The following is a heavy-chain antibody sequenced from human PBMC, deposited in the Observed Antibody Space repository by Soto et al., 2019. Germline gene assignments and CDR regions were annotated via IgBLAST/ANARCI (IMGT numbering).Heavy chain of an antibody. Sequence: SCPTLVNPTQTLTLTCTFSGFSLTSGVVGXGRIRQPPGEALEWLALIYWNDEQYYNPSLRNRLTITRDTSKNQVVLTMTNMDPLDTATYYCAHRLPGPSGYDVWGQGTTVTVSS. V-gene: IGHV2-5*01. CDR1: GFSLTSGVVG. J-gene: IGHJ6*02. CDR2: IYWNDEQ. D-gene: IGHD6-13*01. CDR3: AHRLPGPSGYDV.